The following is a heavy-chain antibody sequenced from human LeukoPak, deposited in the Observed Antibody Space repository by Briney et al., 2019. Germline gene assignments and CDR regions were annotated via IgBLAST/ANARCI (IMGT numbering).Heavy chain of an antibody. CDR2: ISSSGSTI. V-gene: IGHV3-48*03. CDR3: AREEAWIQNAFDI. Sequence: GGSLRLSCAASGFTFSSYEMNWVRQAPGKGLEWVSYISSSGSTIYYADSVKGRFTNSRDNAKNSLYLQMNSLRAEDTAVYYCAREEAWIQNAFDIWGQGTMVTVSS. CDR1: GFTFSSYE. J-gene: IGHJ3*02. D-gene: IGHD5-18*01.